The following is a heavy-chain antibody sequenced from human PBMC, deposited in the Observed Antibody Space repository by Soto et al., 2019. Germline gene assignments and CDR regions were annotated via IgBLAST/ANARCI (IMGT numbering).Heavy chain of an antibody. J-gene: IGHJ4*02. CDR2: ISYDGSNK. D-gene: IGHD3-3*01. V-gene: IGHV3-30-3*01. Sequence: QVQLVESGGGVVQPGRSLRLSCAASGFTFSSYAMHWVRQAPGKGLEWVAVISYDGSNKYYADSVKGRFTISRDNSKNTLYLQMNSLRAEDTAVYYGPRETTWDYGFWSGHFDYWGQGTLVTVSS. CDR3: PRETTWDYGFWSGHFDY. CDR1: GFTFSSYA.